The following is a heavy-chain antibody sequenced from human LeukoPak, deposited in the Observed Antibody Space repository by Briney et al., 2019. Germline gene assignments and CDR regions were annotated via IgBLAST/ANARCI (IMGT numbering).Heavy chain of an antibody. CDR1: GLTVSSNY. CDR3: ARSTVVTPGQADY. V-gene: IGHV3-20*04. J-gene: IGHJ4*02. Sequence: RGSLRLSCAASGLTVSSNYMSRVRQAPGKGLEWVSGINWNGGSTGYADSVKGRFTISRDNAKNSLYLEMNSLRAEDTALYYCARSTVVTPGQADYWGQGTLVTVSS. CDR2: INWNGGST. D-gene: IGHD4-23*01.